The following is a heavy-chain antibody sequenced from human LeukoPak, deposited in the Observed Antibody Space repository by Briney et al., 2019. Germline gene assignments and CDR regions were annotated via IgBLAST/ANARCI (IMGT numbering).Heavy chain of an antibody. D-gene: IGHD5-18*01. CDR2: ISAYNGNT. Sequence: GASVKVSCKASGYTFTSYGISWVRQAPGQGLEWMGWISAYNGNTNYAQKLQGRVTMTTDSSTSTAYMELRSLRSDDTAVYYCARDQRGYSYGFHPPDYWGQGTLVTVSS. J-gene: IGHJ4*02. CDR1: GYTFTSYG. V-gene: IGHV1-18*01. CDR3: ARDQRGYSYGFHPPDY.